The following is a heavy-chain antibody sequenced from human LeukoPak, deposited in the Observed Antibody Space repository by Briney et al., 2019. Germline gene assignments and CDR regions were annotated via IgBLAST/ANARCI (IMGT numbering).Heavy chain of an antibody. CDR1: GGTFSSYA. Sequence: SVKVSCKASGGTFSSYAISWVRQAPGQGLEWMGRIIPILGIANYAQKFQGRVTITADKPTSTAYMELSSLRSEDTAVYYCASGYGQDAFDIWGQGTMVTVSS. D-gene: IGHD5-12*01. CDR3: ASGYGQDAFDI. J-gene: IGHJ3*02. V-gene: IGHV1-69*04. CDR2: IIPILGIA.